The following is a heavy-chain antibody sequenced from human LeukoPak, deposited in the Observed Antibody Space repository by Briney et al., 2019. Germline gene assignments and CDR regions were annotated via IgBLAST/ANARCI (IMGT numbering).Heavy chain of an antibody. V-gene: IGHV3-74*01. J-gene: IGHJ2*01. CDR3: ARSEAVAWSFDL. Sequence: PGGSLRLSCAGSGFTFSAYWMHWVRQAPGKGLVWVSRLNTDGRDTRYADSVQGRFTISRDNAKNTLYLQMNSLRAEDTAVYYCARSEAVAWSFDLWGRGTLVTVSS. D-gene: IGHD6-19*01. CDR1: GFTFSAYW. CDR2: LNTDGRDT.